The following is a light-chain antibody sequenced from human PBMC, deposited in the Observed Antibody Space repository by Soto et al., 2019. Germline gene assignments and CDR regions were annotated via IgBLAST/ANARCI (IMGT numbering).Light chain of an antibody. CDR2: AAS. V-gene: IGKV1-39*01. Sequence: DIQMTQSPSSLSASVGDRVTITCRASQSISSYLNWYQQKPGKAPKPLIYAASSLQSGVPSRFSGSGSGTDFTLTISSLQPEDFATYYCQQSYSTSTFGGGTTVEIK. CDR3: QQSYSTST. J-gene: IGKJ4*01. CDR1: QSISSY.